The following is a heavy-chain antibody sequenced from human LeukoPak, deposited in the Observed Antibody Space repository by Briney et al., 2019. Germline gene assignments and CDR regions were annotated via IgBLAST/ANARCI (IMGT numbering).Heavy chain of an antibody. J-gene: IGHJ4*02. CDR2: IYYSGST. CDR3: ARAIVVVTAIPQYYFDY. Sequence: SETLSLTCTVSGGSISSGDYYWHWIRQPPGKGLEWIGYIYYSGSTYYNPSLKSRVTISVDTSKNQFSLKLSSVTAADTAVYYCARAIVVVTAIPQYYFDYWGQGTLVTVSS. V-gene: IGHV4-30-4*01. CDR1: GGSISSGDYY. D-gene: IGHD2-21*02.